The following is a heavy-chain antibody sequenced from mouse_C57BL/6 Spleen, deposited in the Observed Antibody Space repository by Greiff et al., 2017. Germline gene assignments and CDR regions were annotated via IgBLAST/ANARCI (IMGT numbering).Heavy chain of an antibody. D-gene: IGHD1-1*01. V-gene: IGHV1-15*01. CDR2: IDPETGGT. CDR3: TRSDYGRSYGYFDV. J-gene: IGHJ1*03. Sequence: QVQLQQSGAELVRPGASVTLSCKASGYTFTDYEMHWVKQTPVHGLEWIGAIDPETGGTAYNQKFKGKAILTADKSSSTAYMELRSLTSEDSAVYYCTRSDYGRSYGYFDVWGTGTPVTVSS. CDR1: GYTFTDYE.